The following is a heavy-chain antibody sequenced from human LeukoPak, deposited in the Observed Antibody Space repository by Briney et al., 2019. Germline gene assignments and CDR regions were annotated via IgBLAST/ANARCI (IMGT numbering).Heavy chain of an antibody. J-gene: IGHJ2*01. CDR2: IYHSGST. CDR1: GGSISSGGYS. CDR3: ARGLPVARLRETYWYFDL. Sequence: PSQTLSLTCAVSGGSISSGGYSWSWIRQPPGTGLEWIGYIYHSGSTYYNPSLKSRVTISVDRSKNQFSLKLSSVTAADTAVYYCARGLPVARLRETYWYFDLWGRGTLVTVSS. D-gene: IGHD2-15*01. V-gene: IGHV4-30-2*01.